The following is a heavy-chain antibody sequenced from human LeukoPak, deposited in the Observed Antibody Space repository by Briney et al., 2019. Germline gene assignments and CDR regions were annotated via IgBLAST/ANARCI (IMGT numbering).Heavy chain of an antibody. CDR2: IKRKSAGGTI. Sequence: PGGSLRLSCAASGFILINAWMTWVRQAAGKGLEWVGRIKRKSAGGTIDYGAPVKGRFTISRDDSKNTLYLQMNSLKTEDTAIYYCATEYSVFAFDIWGQGTVVTVSS. J-gene: IGHJ3*02. D-gene: IGHD5-12*01. CDR3: ATEYSVFAFDI. V-gene: IGHV3-15*01. CDR1: GFILINAW.